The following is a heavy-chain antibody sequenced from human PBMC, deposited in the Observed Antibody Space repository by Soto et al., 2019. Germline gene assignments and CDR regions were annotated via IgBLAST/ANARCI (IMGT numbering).Heavy chain of an antibody. J-gene: IGHJ4*02. D-gene: IGHD1-7*01. CDR2: IYRTGST. Sequence: QVQLQESGPGLVKPSGTLSLTCAVSGGSFTSNNWWTWVRQPPGQGLEWIGEIYRTGSTNYNPSLKSRVTISLDKSEHQFSLKVTSLTAADTAVYYCASRDPGTIVDYWGQGTLVTVSS. CDR3: ASRDPGTIVDY. CDR1: GGSFTSNNW. V-gene: IGHV4-4*02.